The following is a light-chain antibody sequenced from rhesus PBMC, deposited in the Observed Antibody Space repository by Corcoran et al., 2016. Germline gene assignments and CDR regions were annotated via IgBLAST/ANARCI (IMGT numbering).Light chain of an antibody. J-gene: IGKJ4*01. CDR3: QHGYTTPLT. CDR2: KAS. CDR1: ENVNNY. Sequence: DIQMTQSPSSLSASVGDRVTITCRASENVNNYLTWYQQKPGKAPKLLIYKASTLQSGVPSRFSGSGSGTDYTFTISSLQPEDVATYYCQHGYTTPLTFGGGTKVEIK. V-gene: IGKV1-74*01.